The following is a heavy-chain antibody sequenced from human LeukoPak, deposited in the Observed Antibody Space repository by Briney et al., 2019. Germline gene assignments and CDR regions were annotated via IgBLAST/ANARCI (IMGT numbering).Heavy chain of an antibody. CDR3: ARRLDWPRYFDL. D-gene: IGHD3-9*01. J-gene: IGHJ2*01. CDR2: IYYSGST. V-gene: IGHV4-39*01. Sequence: KTSETLSLTCTVSGGSISSSSYYWGWIRQPPGKGLERIGSIYYSGSTYYNPSLKSRVTISVGTSKNQFSLKLSSVTAADTAVYYCARRLDWPRYFDLWGRGTLVTVSS. CDR1: GGSISSSSYY.